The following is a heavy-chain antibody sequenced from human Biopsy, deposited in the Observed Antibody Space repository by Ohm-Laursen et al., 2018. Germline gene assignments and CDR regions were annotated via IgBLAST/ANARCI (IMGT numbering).Heavy chain of an antibody. Sequence: VASVKVSCKASGFSFTGYYIHWVRQAPGQGLEWMGWISPKSGDTNYAHKFQGNITMTRDTSTSTAYMEMSRLRCDDTAVYYCALQSVAQMKNFDYWGQGTLVTVSS. CDR1: GFSFTGYY. V-gene: IGHV1-2*02. CDR3: ALQSVAQMKNFDY. CDR2: ISPKSGDT. D-gene: IGHD6-19*01. J-gene: IGHJ4*02.